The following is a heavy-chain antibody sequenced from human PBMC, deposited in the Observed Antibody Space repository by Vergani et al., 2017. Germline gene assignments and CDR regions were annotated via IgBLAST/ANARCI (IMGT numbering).Heavy chain of an antibody. D-gene: IGHD5-18*01. J-gene: IGHJ6*02. CDR2: IYPGDSDT. Sequence: EVQLVQSGAEVKKPGESLKISCKDSGYSFNSYWIGWVRQMPGKGLEWMGIIYPGDSDTRYSPSFQGQVTISADKSISTAYLQWSSRKAADTAMYYCATTRGEGYSYGFHYDYGMDVWGQGTTVTVSS. V-gene: IGHV5-51*01. CDR3: ATTRGEGYSYGFHYDYGMDV. CDR1: GYSFNSYW.